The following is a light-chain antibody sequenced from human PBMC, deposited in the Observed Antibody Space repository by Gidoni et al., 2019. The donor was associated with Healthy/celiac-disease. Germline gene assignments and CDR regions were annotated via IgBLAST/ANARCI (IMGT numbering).Light chain of an antibody. Sequence: DTQMTQSPPSLSASVGHRVTIICRASQSISSYVKWYPQKPGQAPKLLIYAASSLHSGVPSRFGGGGSGTDFTLTSSSLQPEDFANYCCQQSNSTPTFGQGTKLEIK. CDR2: AAS. V-gene: IGKV1-39*01. J-gene: IGKJ2*01. CDR3: QQSNSTPT. CDR1: QSISSY.